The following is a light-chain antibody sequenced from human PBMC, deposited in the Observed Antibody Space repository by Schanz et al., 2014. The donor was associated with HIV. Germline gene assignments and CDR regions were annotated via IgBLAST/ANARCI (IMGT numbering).Light chain of an antibody. Sequence: ETVLTQSPATLSLSPGERATLSCRASQSVSSSYLAWYQQKPGQAPRLLIYGASSRATGIPDRFSGSGSGTDFTLTISRLEPEDFAVYYCQYFGNSGGTFGGGTKVEIK. CDR1: QSVSSSY. CDR3: QYFGNSGGT. CDR2: GAS. V-gene: IGKV3-20*01. J-gene: IGKJ4*01.